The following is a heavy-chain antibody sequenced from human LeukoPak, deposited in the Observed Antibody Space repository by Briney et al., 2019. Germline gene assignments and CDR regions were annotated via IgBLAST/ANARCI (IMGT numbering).Heavy chain of an antibody. J-gene: IGHJ4*02. CDR1: GFAVSDNY. Sequence: PGGSLRLSCAASGFAVSDNYMSWVRQAPGKGLEWVSIIYSGGNTYYADSVKGRFTVSRDNSKNTLYLQMNSLRAEDTAVYYCARVIVGTTTRLDYFDYWGQGTLVTISS. D-gene: IGHD1-26*01. CDR3: ARVIVGTTTRLDYFDY. V-gene: IGHV3-66*01. CDR2: IYSGGNT.